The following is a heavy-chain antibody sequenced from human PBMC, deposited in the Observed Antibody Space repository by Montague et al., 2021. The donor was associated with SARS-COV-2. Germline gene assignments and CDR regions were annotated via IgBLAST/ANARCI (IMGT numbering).Heavy chain of an antibody. D-gene: IGHD3-9*01. Sequence: SETLSLTCTVSGGSISSYYWSWIRQPPGKGLEWIGYIYYSGSTNYNPPLKSRVTISIDTSKNQFSLKLSSVTAADTAVYYCARHALGYFDWVNEGYFDYWGQGTLVTVSS. J-gene: IGHJ4*02. V-gene: IGHV4-59*08. CDR2: IYYSGST. CDR3: ARHALGYFDWVNEGYFDY. CDR1: GGSISSYY.